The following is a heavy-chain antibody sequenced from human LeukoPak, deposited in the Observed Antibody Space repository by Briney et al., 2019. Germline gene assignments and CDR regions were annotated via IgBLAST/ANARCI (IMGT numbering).Heavy chain of an antibody. CDR3: ARQDIVVVVAADDAFDI. D-gene: IGHD2-15*01. V-gene: IGHV4-39*01. Sequence: PSETLSLTCTVSGGSISSSNDYWGLIRQPPGKGLEWIATIYYTGSTYYNPSLKSRVTISVDTSKNQFSLKLSSVTAADTAVYYCARQDIVVVVAADDAFDIWGQGTMVTVSS. CDR2: IYYTGST. J-gene: IGHJ3*02. CDR1: GGSISSSNDY.